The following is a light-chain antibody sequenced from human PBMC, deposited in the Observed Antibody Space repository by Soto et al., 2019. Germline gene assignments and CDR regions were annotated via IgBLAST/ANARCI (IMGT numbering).Light chain of an antibody. V-gene: IGKV3-15*01. CDR3: QQYNNWPHT. CDR1: QSVSSN. CDR2: GAS. Sequence: EVVMMQSPGTLSVSSGERATLSCRASQSVSSNLAWYQQNPGQAPRLLIDGASTRATDIPARFSGSGSGTEFTLTISSLQSEDFAVYYCQQYNNWPHTFGQGTRLEI. J-gene: IGKJ5*01.